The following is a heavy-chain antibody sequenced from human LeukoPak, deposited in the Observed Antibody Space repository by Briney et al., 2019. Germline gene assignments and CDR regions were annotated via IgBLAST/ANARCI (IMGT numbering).Heavy chain of an antibody. J-gene: IGHJ5*02. CDR2: ISGSGGST. CDR1: GFTFSSYA. Sequence: PGGSLRLSCAASGFTFSSYAMSWVRQAPGKGLEWVSAISGSGGSTYYADSVKGRFTISRDNSKNTLYLQMNSLRAEDTAVYYCANQAYCGGDCYRGTSWFDPWGQGTLVTVSS. D-gene: IGHD2-21*02. V-gene: IGHV3-23*01. CDR3: ANQAYCGGDCYRGTSWFDP.